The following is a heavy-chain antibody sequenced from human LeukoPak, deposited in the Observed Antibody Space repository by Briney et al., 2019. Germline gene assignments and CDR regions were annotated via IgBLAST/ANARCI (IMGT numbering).Heavy chain of an antibody. CDR1: GYTFTGYY. J-gene: IGHJ4*02. CDR2: INPNSGGT. V-gene: IGHV1-2*02. CDR3: ARDEDYDFWSGYPTPDY. Sequence: ASVKVSCKASGYTFTGYYMHWVRQAPGQGLEWMGWINPNSGGTNYAQKFQGRVTMTRDTSIGTAYMELSRLRSDDTAVYYCARDEDYDFWSGYPTPDYWGQGTLVTVSS. D-gene: IGHD3-3*01.